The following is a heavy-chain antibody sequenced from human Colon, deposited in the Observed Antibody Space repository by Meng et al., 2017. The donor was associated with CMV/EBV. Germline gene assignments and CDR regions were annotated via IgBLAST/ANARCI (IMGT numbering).Heavy chain of an antibody. Sequence: SETLSLTCTVSGGSIRNYYWSWIRQSPGKELEWIGYIYSNGGTNYSPSLKSRVTISVDTSKNQFSLRLNSVTAADTAVYYCARDYALRRFDYWGQGTLVTVSS. D-gene: IGHD2-2*01. CDR2: IYSNGGT. V-gene: IGHV4-59*01. J-gene: IGHJ4*02. CDR3: ARDYALRRFDY. CDR1: GGSIRNYY.